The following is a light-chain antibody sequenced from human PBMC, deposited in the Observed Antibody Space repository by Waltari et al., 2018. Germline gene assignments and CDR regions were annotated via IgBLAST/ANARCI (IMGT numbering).Light chain of an antibody. Sequence: QSALTQPRSVSGSPGQSVTISCPGTSRDVGSSNYVSWYQQYPGKVPKLMIYDVSKRPSGVPDRFSGSKSGNTASLTISGLQAEDEADYYCCSYAGSYVVFGGGTKLTVL. J-gene: IGLJ2*01. CDR3: CSYAGSYVV. CDR2: DVS. V-gene: IGLV2-11*01. CDR1: SRDVGSSNY.